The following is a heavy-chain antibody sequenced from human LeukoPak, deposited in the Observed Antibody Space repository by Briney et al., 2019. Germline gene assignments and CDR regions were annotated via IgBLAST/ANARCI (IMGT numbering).Heavy chain of an antibody. J-gene: IGHJ4*02. Sequence: GASVKVSCKVSGYTFTSYDINWVRQATGQGLEWMGWMNPNSGNTGYAQKFQGRVTMTRNTSISTAYMELSSLRSEDTAVYYCARVPTYSGSYGIDYWGQGTLVTVSS. D-gene: IGHD1-26*01. CDR1: GYTFTSYD. CDR3: ARVPTYSGSYGIDY. V-gene: IGHV1-8*01. CDR2: MNPNSGNT.